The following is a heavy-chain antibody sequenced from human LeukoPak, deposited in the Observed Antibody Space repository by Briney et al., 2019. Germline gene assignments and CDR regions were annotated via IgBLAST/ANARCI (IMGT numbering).Heavy chain of an antibody. CDR1: GYTFINYW. CDR2: FYPGDSDT. V-gene: IGHV5-51*01. CDR3: ARTMGTSTSSTLDY. J-gene: IGHJ4*02. D-gene: IGHD2-2*01. Sequence: GESLKISCKGSGYTFINYWIAWVRQMPGKGLEWMGIFYPGDSDTRYSPSFQGQVTISADKSISTAYLQWSSLKASDTAMYYCARTMGTSTSSTLDYWGQGTLVTVSS.